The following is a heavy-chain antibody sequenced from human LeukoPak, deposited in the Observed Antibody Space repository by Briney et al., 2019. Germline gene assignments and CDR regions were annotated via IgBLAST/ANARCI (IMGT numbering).Heavy chain of an antibody. CDR2: ISSSGSIM. J-gene: IGHJ4*02. Sequence: GGSLTLSCAASGFSFSSYEMNWVRQAPGKGLEWVSSISSSGSIMYSADSVKGRFTISRDNAKNSLYLQMNSLRADDTAIYYCSGQYSSSSVVDYWGQGTLVTVSS. V-gene: IGHV3-48*03. CDR1: GFSFSSYE. CDR3: SGQYSSSSVVDY. D-gene: IGHD6-6*01.